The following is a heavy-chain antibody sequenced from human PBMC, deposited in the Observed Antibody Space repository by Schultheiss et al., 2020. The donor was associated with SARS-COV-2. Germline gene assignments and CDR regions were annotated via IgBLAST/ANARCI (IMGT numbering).Heavy chain of an antibody. D-gene: IGHD3-3*01. CDR1: GFTFSNAW. J-gene: IGHJ4*02. Sequence: GGSLRLSCAASGFTFSNAWMSWVRQAPGKGLEWVGRIKSKTDGGTTDYAAPVKGRFTISRDDSKNTLYLQMNSLKTEDTAVYYCTTEYYDFWSGYSAYFDYWGQGTLVTVSS. CDR3: TTEYYDFWSGYSAYFDY. CDR2: IKSKTDGGTT. V-gene: IGHV3-15*01.